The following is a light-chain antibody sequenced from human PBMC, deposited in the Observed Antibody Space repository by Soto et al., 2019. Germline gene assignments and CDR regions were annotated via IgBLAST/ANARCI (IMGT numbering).Light chain of an antibody. CDR1: SSDVGGYNY. CDR3: SSYAGTNFVV. CDR2: EVS. V-gene: IGLV2-8*01. Sequence: QSVLTQPPSASGSPGQSVTISCTGASSDVGGYNYVSWYQQHPGKAPKVMIYEVSKRPSGVPDRFSGSKSGNTASLTDSGLQAEDEADYYCSSYAGTNFVVFGGGTKVTVL. J-gene: IGLJ2*01.